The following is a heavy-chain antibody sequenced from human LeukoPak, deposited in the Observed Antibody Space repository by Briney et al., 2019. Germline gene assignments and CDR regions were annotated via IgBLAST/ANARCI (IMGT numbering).Heavy chain of an antibody. CDR2: ISYDGSNK. CDR1: GFTFSRYG. V-gene: IGHV3-30*18. Sequence: GGSLRLSCAASGFTFSRYGMHWVRQAPGKGLEWVTVISYDGSNKYYEDSVKGRFTISRDNSKNTLYLQMNSLRAEDTAVYYCAKGRPGYNMDVWGKGTTVTVSS. CDR3: AKGRPGYNMDV. J-gene: IGHJ6*03.